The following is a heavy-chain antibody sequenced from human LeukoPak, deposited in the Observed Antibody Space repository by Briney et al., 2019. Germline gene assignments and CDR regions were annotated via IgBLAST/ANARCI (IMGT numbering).Heavy chain of an antibody. CDR2: ITPIFGTA. CDR1: GGTFSSYA. V-gene: IGHV1-69*13. J-gene: IGHJ3*02. Sequence: ASVKVSCKASGGTFSSYAISWVRQAPGQGLEWMGGITPIFGTANYAQKFQGRVTITADESTSTAYMGLSSLRSEDTAVYYCARRYCSSTSCYHAFDIWGQGTMVTVSS. CDR3: ARRYCSSTSCYHAFDI. D-gene: IGHD2-2*01.